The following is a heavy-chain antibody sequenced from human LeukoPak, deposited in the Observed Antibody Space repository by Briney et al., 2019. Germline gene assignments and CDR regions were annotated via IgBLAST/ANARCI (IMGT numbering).Heavy chain of an antibody. D-gene: IGHD3-10*01. J-gene: IGHJ3*02. CDR1: GGSFSGYY. Sequence: SETLSLTCAVYGGSFSGYYWSGIRQPPGKGLEWIGEINHSGSTNYNPSLKSRVTISVDTSKNQFSLKLSSVTAADTAVYYCARALWAGRASVGFDIWGQGTMVTVSS. CDR2: INHSGST. CDR3: ARALWAGRASVGFDI. V-gene: IGHV4-34*01.